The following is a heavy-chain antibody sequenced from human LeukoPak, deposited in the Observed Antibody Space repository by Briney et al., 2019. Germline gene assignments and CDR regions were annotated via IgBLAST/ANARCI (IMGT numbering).Heavy chain of an antibody. CDR3: ARVAGDSSGYYYFDY. CDR1: GFTFDDYG. J-gene: IGHJ4*02. V-gene: IGHV3-20*04. D-gene: IGHD3-22*01. Sequence: GGSLRLSCAASGFTFDDYGMSWVRQAPGKGLEWVSGINWNGGSTGYADSVKGRFTISRDNAKNSLYLQMNSLRAEDTALYYCARVAGDSSGYYYFDYWGQGTLVTVSS. CDR2: INWNGGST.